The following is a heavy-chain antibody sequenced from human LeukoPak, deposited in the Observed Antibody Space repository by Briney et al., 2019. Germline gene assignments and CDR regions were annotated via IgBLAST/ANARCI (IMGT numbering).Heavy chain of an antibody. CDR2: IMKDGGQK. CDR3: VRDPTSDDYGDYGLGY. J-gene: IGHJ4*02. CDR1: GFTFRNFW. D-gene: IGHD4-17*01. V-gene: IGHV3-7*03. Sequence: HPGGSLRLSCAASGFTFRNFWMNWARQAPGKGLEWVASIMKDGGQKKYVDSVKGRFTISRDNAQNSLYLQMSGLRAEDTAMYYCVRDPTSDDYGDYGLGYWGQGTLVTVSS.